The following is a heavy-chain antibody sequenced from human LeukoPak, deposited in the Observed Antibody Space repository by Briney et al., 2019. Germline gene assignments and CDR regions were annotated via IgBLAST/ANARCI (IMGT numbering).Heavy chain of an antibody. CDR3: TKDMDPGGINV. CDR1: GFTFHEKYA. V-gene: IGHV3-9*01. D-gene: IGHD2-2*03. J-gene: IGHJ6*02. Sequence: AGGSLRLSCGASGFTFHEKYAMHWVRQALGKGLEWVSGFSLDSDNVGYADSVRGRFTVSRDRAKNSLYLQMNYLRPEDTALYFCTKDMDPGGINVWGQGTTVIVSS. CDR2: FSLDSDNV.